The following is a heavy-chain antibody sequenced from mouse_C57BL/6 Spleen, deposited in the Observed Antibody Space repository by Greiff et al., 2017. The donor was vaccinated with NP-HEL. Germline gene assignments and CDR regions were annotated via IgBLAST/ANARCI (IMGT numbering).Heavy chain of an antibody. Sequence: EVKLMESGPGLVKPSQSLSLTCSVTGYSITSGYYWNWIRQFPGNKLEWMGYISYDGSNNYNPSLKNRISITRDTSKNQFFLKLNSVTTEDTATYYCASGGYGNFDAMDYWGQGTSVTVSS. J-gene: IGHJ4*01. V-gene: IGHV3-6*01. CDR3: ASGGYGNFDAMDY. CDR1: GYSITSGYY. D-gene: IGHD2-10*02. CDR2: ISYDGSN.